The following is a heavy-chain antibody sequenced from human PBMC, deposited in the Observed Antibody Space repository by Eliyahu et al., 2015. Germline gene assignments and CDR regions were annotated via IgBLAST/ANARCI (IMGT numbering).Heavy chain of an antibody. J-gene: IGHJ5*02. CDR3: AVAGTGGNWFDP. CDR1: XFTXXSYW. D-gene: IGHD6-19*01. V-gene: IGHV3-74*01. CDR2: INIDGSNT. Sequence: EVQLVESGGGLVQPGGSLXLSXXXSXFTXXSYWMHWVRQTPGKGLVWVSRINIDGSNTRYADSVKGRFTISRDNAKNTLYLQMNSLRAEDTAVYYCAVAGTGGNWFDPWGQGTLVTVSS.